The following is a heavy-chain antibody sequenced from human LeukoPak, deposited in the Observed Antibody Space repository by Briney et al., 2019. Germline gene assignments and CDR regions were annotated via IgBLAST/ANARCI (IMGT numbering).Heavy chain of an antibody. Sequence: GGSLRLSCAASGFTLSSYAMSWVRQAPGKGLEWVSSISSSSSYIYYADSVKGRFTISRDNAKNSLYLQMNSLRAEDTAVYYCARIADSDYYYYMDVWGKGTTVTVSS. V-gene: IGHV3-21*01. CDR1: GFTLSSYA. CDR2: ISSSSSYI. CDR3: ARIADSDYYYYMDV. J-gene: IGHJ6*03. D-gene: IGHD2-15*01.